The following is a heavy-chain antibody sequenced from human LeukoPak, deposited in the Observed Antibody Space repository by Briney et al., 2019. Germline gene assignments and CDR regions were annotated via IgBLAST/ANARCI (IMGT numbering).Heavy chain of an antibody. Sequence: SETLSLTCTVSGGSISSYYWSWIRQPPGKGLEWIGYIYYSGSTNYNPSLKSRVTISVDTSKNQFSLKLSSVTAADTAVYYCARSIAAAGPNFGYWGQGTLVTVSS. CDR3: ARSIAAAGPNFGY. CDR1: GGSISSYY. D-gene: IGHD6-13*01. V-gene: IGHV4-59*01. CDR2: IYYSGST. J-gene: IGHJ4*02.